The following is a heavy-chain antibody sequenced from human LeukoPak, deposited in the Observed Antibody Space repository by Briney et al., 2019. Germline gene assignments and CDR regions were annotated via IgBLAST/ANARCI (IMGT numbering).Heavy chain of an antibody. D-gene: IGHD2-2*01. V-gene: IGHV3-74*01. CDR2: INRDGSST. CDR3: AREGYCSSTSCYPDY. CDR1: GFTCSNYW. Sequence: GGSLRLSCAASGFTCSNYWMQWVRQAPGKGLVWVSRINRDGSSTSYADSVKGRFTISKDNARNTLYLQMNSLRAEDTGIYYCAREGYCSSTSCYPDYWGQGTLVTVSS. J-gene: IGHJ4*02.